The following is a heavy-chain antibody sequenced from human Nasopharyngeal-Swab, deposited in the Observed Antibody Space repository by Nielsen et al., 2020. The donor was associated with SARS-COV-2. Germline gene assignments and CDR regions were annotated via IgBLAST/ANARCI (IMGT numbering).Heavy chain of an antibody. CDR3: ARGPVVAYCGGDCYSEVILPGFDY. CDR1: GGSFSGYY. V-gene: IGHV4-34*01. J-gene: IGHJ4*02. D-gene: IGHD2-21*02. Sequence: GSLRLSCAVYGGSFSGYYWSWISQPPGKGLEWLGEINHSGTPNYNPSLKSRVTISADTSKNQFSLKLSSVPAAATALYYCARGPVVAYCGGDCYSEVILPGFDYWGQGTLVTVSS. CDR2: INHSGTP.